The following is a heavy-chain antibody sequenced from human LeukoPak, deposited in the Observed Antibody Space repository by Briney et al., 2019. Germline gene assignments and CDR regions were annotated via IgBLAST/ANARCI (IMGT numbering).Heavy chain of an antibody. CDR1: GYSFTNYW. Sequence: PGESLKISCKGSGYSFTNYWIGWVRQLPGKGLEWMGIVYPGDSDTRYSPSFQGQVTISADKSISTAFLQWSSLKASDTAMYYCARGNGLRFFDWLFTFDYWGQGTLVTVSS. J-gene: IGHJ4*02. V-gene: IGHV5-51*01. CDR3: ARGNGLRFFDWLFTFDY. D-gene: IGHD3-3*01. CDR2: VYPGDSDT.